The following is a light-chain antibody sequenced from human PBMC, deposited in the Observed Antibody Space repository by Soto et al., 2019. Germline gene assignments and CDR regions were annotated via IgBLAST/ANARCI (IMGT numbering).Light chain of an antibody. CDR3: QQTYSTLGS. CDR2: TAS. V-gene: IGKV1-39*01. J-gene: IGKJ2*04. CDR1: QSIRTY. Sequence: DIQVTQSPSSLSASVGDRVTITCRARQSIRTYLNWYQQRPGKPPNLLIHTASTLPNGVPSRFSGSGSGTDFTLTISSLQTEDFATYYGQQTYSTLGSFGQGTKLEIK.